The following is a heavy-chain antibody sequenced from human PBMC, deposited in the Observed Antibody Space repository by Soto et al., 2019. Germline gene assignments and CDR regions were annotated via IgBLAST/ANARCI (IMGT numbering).Heavy chain of an antibody. CDR1: GASIRDTF. CDR2: VHYTGSV. Sequence: QVRLQESGPGLVKPSETLSLTCNVSGASIRDTFGGWYRQPPGKGLEWLGYVHYTGSVTYNPSLHNRLSISLDTSETQVSVRLNSVIAADTAVYYCVRGWGWLPHDWGQGTTVTVSS. CDR3: VRGWGWLPHD. V-gene: IGHV4-59*08. D-gene: IGHD5-12*01. J-gene: IGHJ4*02.